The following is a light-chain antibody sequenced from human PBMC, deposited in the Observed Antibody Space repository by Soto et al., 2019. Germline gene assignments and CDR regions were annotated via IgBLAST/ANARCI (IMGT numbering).Light chain of an antibody. Sequence: EIVLTQSPATLSLSPGERATLSCRASQSIRSPFLAWYQQKPGQAPRLFIHGASSRATGIPDRFSGSGSGTDFPLTISRLEPGGFAVDYWCSDEGTFGQGTQGG. CDR3: CSDEGT. CDR2: GAS. CDR1: QSIRSPF. J-gene: IGKJ1*01. V-gene: IGKV3-20*01.